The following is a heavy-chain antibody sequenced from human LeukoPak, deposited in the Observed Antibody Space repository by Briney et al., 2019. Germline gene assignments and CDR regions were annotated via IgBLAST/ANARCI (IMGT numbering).Heavy chain of an antibody. CDR3: RRDCSSTSCYMRFGFDP. J-gene: IGHJ5*02. CDR1: GFTFSSYE. V-gene: IGHV3-48*03. CDR2: ISSSGSTI. Sequence: GGSLRLSCAASGFTFSSYEMNWVRQAPGKGLEWVSYISSSGSTIYYADSVKGRFTISRDNAKNSLYLQMNSLRAEDTAVYYCRRDCSSTSCYMRFGFDPWGQGTLVTVSS. D-gene: IGHD2-2*02.